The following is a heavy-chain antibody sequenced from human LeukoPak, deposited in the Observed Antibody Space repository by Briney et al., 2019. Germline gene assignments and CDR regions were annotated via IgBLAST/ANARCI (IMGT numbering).Heavy chain of an antibody. CDR2: IWYDGSNK. Sequence: PGGSLRLSCAASGFTFSSYGMHWVRQAPGKGLEWVAVIWYDGSNKYYADSVKGRFTISRDNSKSTLYLQMNSLRAEDTAVYYCARGVWGMATIFDYWGQGTLVTVSS. V-gene: IGHV3-33*01. J-gene: IGHJ4*02. CDR3: ARGVWGMATIFDY. CDR1: GFTFSSYG. D-gene: IGHD5-24*01.